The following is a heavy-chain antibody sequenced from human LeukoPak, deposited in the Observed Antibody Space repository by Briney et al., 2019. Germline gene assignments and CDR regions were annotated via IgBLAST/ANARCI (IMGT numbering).Heavy chain of an antibody. CDR1: GASFTSFY. CDR3: ARYSGIYGHDY. CDR2: FFSSGHT. Sequence: SDTLSLTCTVSGASFTSFYWSWIRQPAGKGLECHGRFFSSGHTTYNPSFKSRASISVDKSKNQFSLKLTSVTAADTAVNYCARYSGIYGHDYWGQGTLVSVSS. V-gene: IGHV4-4*07. D-gene: IGHD3-10*01. J-gene: IGHJ4*02.